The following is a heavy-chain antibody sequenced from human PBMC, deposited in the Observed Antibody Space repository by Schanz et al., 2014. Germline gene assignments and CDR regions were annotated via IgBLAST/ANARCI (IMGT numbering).Heavy chain of an antibody. Sequence: QVHLVESGGGVVQPGRSLRLSCAASGFTFSSYGMHWVRQAPGKGLEWVAIISLDGSNQYYADSVKGRFTISRDNSKNTLYLQMNSLRAEDTAVYYCARGYSSSMDVWGQGTTVTVSS. CDR3: ARGYSSSMDV. CDR1: GFTFSSYG. CDR2: ISLDGSNQ. V-gene: IGHV3-30*03. D-gene: IGHD6-6*01. J-gene: IGHJ6*02.